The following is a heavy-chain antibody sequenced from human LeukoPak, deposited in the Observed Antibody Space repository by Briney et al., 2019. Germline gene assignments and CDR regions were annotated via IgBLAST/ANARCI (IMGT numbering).Heavy chain of an antibody. D-gene: IGHD4-11*01. CDR2: IYSGGST. V-gene: IGHV3-66*02. J-gene: IGHJ4*02. Sequence: PGGSLRLSCAASGSTVSSNYMSWVRQAPGKGLEWVSVIYSGGSTYYADSVKGRFTISRDNSKNTLYLQMNSLRAEDTAVYYCASDTVTTAFGALDYWGQGTLVTVSS. CDR1: GSTVSSNY. CDR3: ASDTVTTAFGALDY.